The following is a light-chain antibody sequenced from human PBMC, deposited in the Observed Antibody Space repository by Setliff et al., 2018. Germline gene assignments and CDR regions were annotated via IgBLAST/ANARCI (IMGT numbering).Light chain of an antibody. J-gene: IGLJ1*01. CDR3: SSHGGSNNWSV. V-gene: IGLV2-8*01. CDR1: SIYFRRYDY. CDR2: EVK. Sequence: QSALTQPPSASGSPGQSVTISCTGTSIYFRRYDYVSWYQQHPGKAPKLLLYEVKKRPSGVRDRFSGSKSGNTASLTVSGLQAEDEADYYCSSHGGSNNWSVFGTGTKVTVL.